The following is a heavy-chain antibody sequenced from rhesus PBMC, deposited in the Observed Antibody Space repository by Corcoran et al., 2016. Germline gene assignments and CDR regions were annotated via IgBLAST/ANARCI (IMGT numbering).Heavy chain of an antibody. D-gene: IGHD6S26*01. Sequence: EVQLVQSGAEVKRPGESLKISFKTSGYSFTSYWISWVRQMPWKGLEWMGAIDPSDSDTTYNPSVQGQVTISADKSISTAYLQWSRLKASDTATYYCAKSPIAAAGLNYWGQGVLVTVSS. CDR1: GYSFTSYW. CDR2: IDPSDSDT. CDR3: AKSPIAAAGLNY. V-gene: IGHV5-20*01. J-gene: IGHJ4*01.